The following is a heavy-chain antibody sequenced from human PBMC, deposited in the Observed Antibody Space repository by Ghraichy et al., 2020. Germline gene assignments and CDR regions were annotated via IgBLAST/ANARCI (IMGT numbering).Heavy chain of an antibody. CDR3: ARLRGERYCSSTSCYDSPPAGNYYYYGMDV. Sequence: SQTLSLTCTVSGGSISSYYWSWIRQPPGKGLEWIGYIYYSGSTNYNPSLKSRVTISVDTSKNQFSLKLSSVTAADTAVYYCARLRGERYCSSTSCYDSPPAGNYYYYGMDVWGQGTTVTVSS. CDR2: IYYSGST. V-gene: IGHV4-59*08. CDR1: GGSISSYY. D-gene: IGHD2-2*01. J-gene: IGHJ6*02.